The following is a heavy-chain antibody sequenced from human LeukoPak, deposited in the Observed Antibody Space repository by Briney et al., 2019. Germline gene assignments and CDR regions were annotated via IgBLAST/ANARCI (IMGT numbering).Heavy chain of an antibody. CDR3: ARQGDYEFDS. J-gene: IGHJ4*02. CDR2: IYPGDSDT. CDR1: GFTFTSYW. V-gene: IGHV5-51*01. Sequence: GESLKISCKGSGFTFTSYWIGWVRLMPGKGLEWMGIIYPGDSDTRYSPSFQGQVTISADKSVTTAYLHWSSLKASDTAMYYCARQGDYEFDSWGQGTLVTVSS. D-gene: IGHD4-17*01.